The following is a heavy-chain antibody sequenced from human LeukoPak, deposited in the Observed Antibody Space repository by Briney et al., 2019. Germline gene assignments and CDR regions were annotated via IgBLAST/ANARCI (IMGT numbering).Heavy chain of an antibody. CDR2: IKQDGSEK. J-gene: IGHJ4*02. D-gene: IGHD3-22*01. Sequence: GGSLRLSCAASGFAFSSYWMSWVRQAPGKGLEWVANIKQDGSEKYYVDSVKGRFTISRDNAKNSLYLQMNSLRAEDTAVYYCARVGNYYDSSGYYLSFDYWGQGTLVTVSS. V-gene: IGHV3-7*03. CDR3: ARVGNYYDSSGYYLSFDY. CDR1: GFAFSSYW.